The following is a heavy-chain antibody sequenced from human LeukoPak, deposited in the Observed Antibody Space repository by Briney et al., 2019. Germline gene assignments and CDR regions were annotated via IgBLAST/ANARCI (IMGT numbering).Heavy chain of an antibody. V-gene: IGHV3-23*01. D-gene: IGHD3-10*01. CDR3: AKVPGDYPGSGRSGY. Sequence: SGGSLRLSCAASGFTFSSYAMSWVRQAPGKGLEWVSAISGSGGSTYYADSVKGRFTISRDNSRDTLYLQMNSLRIEDTAVYYCAKVPGDYPGSGRSGYWGQGTLVTVSS. CDR1: GFTFSSYA. J-gene: IGHJ4*02. CDR2: ISGSGGST.